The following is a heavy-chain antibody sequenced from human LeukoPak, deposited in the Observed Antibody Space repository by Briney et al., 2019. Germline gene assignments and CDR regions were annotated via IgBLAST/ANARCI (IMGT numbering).Heavy chain of an antibody. V-gene: IGHV3-30*04. D-gene: IGHD1-14*01. CDR2: ISYDGSNK. Sequence: PGRSLRLSCAASGFTFSSYAMHWVRQAPGKGLEWVAVISYDGSNKYYADSVKGRFTISRDNSKNTLYLQMNSLGAEETAVYYCAREKNRNYFDYWGQGTLVTVSS. J-gene: IGHJ4*02. CDR1: GFTFSSYA. CDR3: AREKNRNYFDY.